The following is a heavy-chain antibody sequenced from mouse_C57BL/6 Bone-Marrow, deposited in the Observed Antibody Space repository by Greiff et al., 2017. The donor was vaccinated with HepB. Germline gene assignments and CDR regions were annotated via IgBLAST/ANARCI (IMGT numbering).Heavy chain of an antibody. CDR2: IDPENGDT. D-gene: IGHD2-1*01. V-gene: IGHV14-4*01. Sequence: DVQLQESGAELVRPGASVKLSCTASGFNIKDDYMHWVKQRPEQGLEWIGWIDPENGDTEYASKFQGKATITADTSSNTAYLQLSSLTSEDTAVYYCTLCYGNSPCAMDYWGQGTSVTVSS. CDR3: TLCYGNSPCAMDY. CDR1: GFNIKDDY. J-gene: IGHJ4*01.